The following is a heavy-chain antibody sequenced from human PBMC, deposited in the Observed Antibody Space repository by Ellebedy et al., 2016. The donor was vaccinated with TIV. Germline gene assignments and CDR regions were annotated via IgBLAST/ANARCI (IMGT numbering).Heavy chain of an antibody. CDR3: ARVVRFLEWLQD. V-gene: IGHV4-30-4*01. CDR2: IYYSGST. Sequence: MPSETLSLTCTVSGGSIRNGDYYWSWIRQPPGKGLEWIGYIYYSGSTYYNPSLKSRVTISVDTSKNQFSLKLSSVTAADTAVYYCARVVRFLEWLQDWGQGTLVTVSS. D-gene: IGHD3-3*01. CDR1: GGSIRNGDYY. J-gene: IGHJ4*02.